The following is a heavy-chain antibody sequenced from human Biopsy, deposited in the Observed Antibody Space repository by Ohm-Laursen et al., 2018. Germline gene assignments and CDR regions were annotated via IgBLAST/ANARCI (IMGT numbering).Heavy chain of an antibody. Sequence: SLSLSCSASGFTFSDCGMLWVRQAPHKGMEWVALISYAGSNKYYAESVKGRFTISRDNSKSALSLQMTNLRAEDTAVYYCAKSLGDYWGDYCYGLDAWGQGATVTVSS. J-gene: IGHJ6*02. V-gene: IGHV3-30*18. CDR2: ISYAGSNK. CDR1: GFTFSDCG. CDR3: AKSLGDYWGDYCYGLDA. D-gene: IGHD4-17*01.